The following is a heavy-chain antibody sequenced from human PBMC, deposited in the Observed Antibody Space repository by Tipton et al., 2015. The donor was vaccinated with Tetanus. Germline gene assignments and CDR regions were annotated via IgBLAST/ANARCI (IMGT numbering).Heavy chain of an antibody. V-gene: IGHV5-51*01. Sequence: QSGPEVKKSGESLKISCKGSGYSFTSKWIGWVRQMPGKGLEWMGIVYPGDSDPRYSPSSQGQVTISADKSISAAYLQWSSLKASDTGIYYCARQDCSGGSCSLDVWGQGTTVTVSS. D-gene: IGHD2-15*01. CDR2: VYPGDSDP. CDR1: GYSFTSKW. CDR3: ARQDCSGGSCSLDV. J-gene: IGHJ6*02.